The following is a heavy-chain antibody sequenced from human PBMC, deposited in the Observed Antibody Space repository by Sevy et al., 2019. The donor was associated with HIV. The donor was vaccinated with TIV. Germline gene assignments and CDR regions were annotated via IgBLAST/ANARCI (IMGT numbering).Heavy chain of an antibody. V-gene: IGHV3-33*01. J-gene: IGHJ5*01. D-gene: IGHD1-1*01. Sequence: GGSLRPSWVASGFTFRSFSMHWVRQAPGKGLEWVEAIWYDGRTERYPHSVQGRFTISRDNSKKPLYLQMNSLRDEDTAIYYCARDAARVIVPTAGFDSWGQGTLVTVSS. CDR2: IWYDGRTE. CDR3: ARDAARVIVPTAGFDS. CDR1: GFTFRSFS.